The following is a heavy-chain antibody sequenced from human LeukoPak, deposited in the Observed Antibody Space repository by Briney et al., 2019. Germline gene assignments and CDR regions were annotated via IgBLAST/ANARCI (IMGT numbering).Heavy chain of an antibody. Sequence: GGSLRLSCAASGFTFSTCAMSWVRRAPGKGLEWLSAISGSGSSTYYADSVKGRFTISRDNSKNTLYLQMNSLRAEDTAVYYCAKALYTYYYYGMDVWGQGTTVTVSS. D-gene: IGHD1-14*01. J-gene: IGHJ6*02. CDR3: AKALYTYYYYGMDV. CDR2: ISGSGSST. CDR1: GFTFSTCA. V-gene: IGHV3-23*01.